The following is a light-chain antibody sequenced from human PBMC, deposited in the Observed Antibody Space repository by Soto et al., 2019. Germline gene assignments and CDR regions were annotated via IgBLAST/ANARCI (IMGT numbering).Light chain of an antibody. CDR1: QGISSY. CDR2: AAS. J-gene: IGKJ5*01. Sequence: DIQLTQSPSFLSASVGDRVTITCRASQGISSYLAWYQQKPGKAPKLLIYAASTLQSGVPSRFSGSGSGTEFTHTISSLQPEDFATYYCQQLNSYPITIGQGTRLEIK. V-gene: IGKV1-9*01. CDR3: QQLNSYPIT.